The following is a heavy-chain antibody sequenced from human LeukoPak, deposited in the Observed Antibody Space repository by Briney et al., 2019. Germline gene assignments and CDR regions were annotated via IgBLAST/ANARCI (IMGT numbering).Heavy chain of an antibody. D-gene: IGHD3-10*01. CDR2: MKQSGTP. CDR3: ASRPFLYGFRTYFDN. V-gene: IGHV4-34*01. J-gene: IGHJ4*02. Sequence: GSLRLSCVAAGLSFSSYDMYWIRQSPAKGLEWLGEMKQSGTPRYNPSLQSRVTISVDKSKNQFSLNVRSVTAADTAVYYCASRPFLYGFRTYFDNWAQGTLVTVSS. CDR1: GLSFSSYD.